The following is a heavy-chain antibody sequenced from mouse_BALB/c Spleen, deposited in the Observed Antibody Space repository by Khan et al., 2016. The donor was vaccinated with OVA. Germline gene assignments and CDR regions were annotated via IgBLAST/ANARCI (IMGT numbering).Heavy chain of an antibody. CDR3: ARSNYRYGYFDY. V-gene: IGHV14-3*02. Sequence: VQLKESGAELVKPGTSVKLSCTASGSNIKDTYMHWVKQRPEQGLEWIGRIDPANGNTKYDPKFQGKATITADTSSNTAYLQLSSLTSEDTAVYYCARSNYRYGYFDYWGQGTTLTVSS. D-gene: IGHD2-14*01. CDR1: GSNIKDTY. CDR2: IDPANGNT. J-gene: IGHJ2*01.